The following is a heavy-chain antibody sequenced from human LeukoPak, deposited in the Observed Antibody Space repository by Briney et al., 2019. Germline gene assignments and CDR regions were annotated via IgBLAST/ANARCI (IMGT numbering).Heavy chain of an antibody. CDR1: GYTFTSYY. D-gene: IGHD6-19*01. J-gene: IGHJ4*02. Sequence: GASVKVSCKTSGYTFTSYYIHWVRQAPGQGLEWMGVINPSGGSTGYPQEFQGRVTMTRDTSTSTVYMELSSLRFEDTAVYYRARDRAVAGFRFDYWGQGTLVTVSS. CDR2: INPSGGST. CDR3: ARDRAVAGFRFDY. V-gene: IGHV1-46*01.